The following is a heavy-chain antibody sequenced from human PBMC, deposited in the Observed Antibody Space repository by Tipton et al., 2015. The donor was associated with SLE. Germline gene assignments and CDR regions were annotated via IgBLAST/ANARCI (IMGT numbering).Heavy chain of an antibody. CDR1: GGSISSHY. Sequence: TLSLTCTVSGGSISSHYWSWIRQPPGKGLEWIGYIYYSGSTNYNPSLKSRVTISVDTSKNQFSLKLSSVTAAYTAVYYCAGTGGYKSYWYFDLWGRGTLVTVAS. D-gene: IGHD5-24*01. J-gene: IGHJ2*01. CDR3: AGTGGYKSYWYFDL. V-gene: IGHV4-59*11. CDR2: IYYSGST.